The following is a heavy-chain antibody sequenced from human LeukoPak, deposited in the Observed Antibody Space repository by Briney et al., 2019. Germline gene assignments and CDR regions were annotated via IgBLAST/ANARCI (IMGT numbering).Heavy chain of an antibody. CDR1: RFTFSNYR. V-gene: IGHV3-74*01. CDR3: ASHGDYAAFDI. J-gene: IGHJ3*02. Sequence: PGGSLRLSCAASRFTFSNYRMHWVRQAPGKGLVWVSRINSDGSSTSYADSVRGRFTISRDNAKNTLYLQMNSLRAEDTAVYYCASHGDYAAFDIWGQGTVVTVSS. CDR2: INSDGSST. D-gene: IGHD4-17*01.